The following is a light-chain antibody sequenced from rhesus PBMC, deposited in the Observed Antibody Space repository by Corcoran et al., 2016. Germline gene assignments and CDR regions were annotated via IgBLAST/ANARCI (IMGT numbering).Light chain of an antibody. J-gene: IGKJ3*01. CDR1: ENVNNY. CDR2: AAS. Sequence: DIQMTQSPSSLSASVGDRVTITCRASENVNNYLHWYQQKPGKAPKLLIYAASTLQSGVPSRFSGNGSGTDYTFTISSLQPEDVATYYCQHSYGTPFTFGPGTKLDIK. CDR3: QHSYGTPFT. V-gene: IGKV1-74*01.